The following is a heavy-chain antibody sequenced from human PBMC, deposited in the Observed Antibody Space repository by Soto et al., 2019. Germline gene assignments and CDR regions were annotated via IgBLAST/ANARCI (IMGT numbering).Heavy chain of an antibody. CDR3: ARATPVETAMVINH. D-gene: IGHD5-18*01. J-gene: IGHJ5*02. V-gene: IGHV4-61*01. CDR2: IQYTGST. CDR1: GDSVSSGHYY. Sequence: QVQLQESGPGLVKPSETLTLPCTISGDSVSSGHYYLNWIRRAPGKGLEWIGFIQYTGSTDYNPSLKSRVTMSIDTPKTQVSLKLSSVTAADTAVYYCARATPVETAMVINHWGQGTLVTVSS.